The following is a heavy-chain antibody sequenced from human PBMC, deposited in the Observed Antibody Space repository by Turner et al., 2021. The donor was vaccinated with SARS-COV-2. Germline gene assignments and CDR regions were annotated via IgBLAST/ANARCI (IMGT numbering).Heavy chain of an antibody. Sequence: QVQLVQSGAEVKKPGASVTVSCKASRYTFTGYYMHWVRQAPGQGLEWMGWINPNSGGTNYAQKVQGRVTMTRDTSISTVYMELSRLRSDDTAVYYCARGPAVFGVVIMGYWGQGTLVTVSS. D-gene: IGHD3-3*01. CDR2: INPNSGGT. J-gene: IGHJ4*02. V-gene: IGHV1-2*02. CDR1: RYTFTGYY. CDR3: ARGPAVFGVVIMGY.